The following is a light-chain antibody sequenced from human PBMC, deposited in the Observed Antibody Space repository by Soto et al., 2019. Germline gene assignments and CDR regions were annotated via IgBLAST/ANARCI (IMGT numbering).Light chain of an antibody. CDR3: QQYNNWPPWT. CDR2: GAS. J-gene: IGKJ1*01. V-gene: IGKV3-15*01. CDR1: QSVSSN. Sequence: EIVLTQSPGTLSLSPGERATLSCRASQSVSSNLAWYQQKSGQAPRLLIYGASTRATGIPARFSGSGSGTEFTLTIGSLQSEDFAVYYCQQYNNWPPWTFGQGTKVDIK.